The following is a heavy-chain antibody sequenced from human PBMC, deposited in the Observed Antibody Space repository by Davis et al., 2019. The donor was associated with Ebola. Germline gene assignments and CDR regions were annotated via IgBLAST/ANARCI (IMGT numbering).Heavy chain of an antibody. CDR3: AKGSYSSSSSLGY. V-gene: IGHV3-9*01. CDR1: GFTFDDNA. J-gene: IGHJ4*02. Sequence: PGGSLRLSCAASGFTFDDNAMHWVRQAPGKGLEWVSGISWNSGSIGYADSVKGRFTISRDNAKNSLYLQMNSLRAEDTALYYCAKGSYSSSSSLGYWGQGTLVTVSS. D-gene: IGHD6-13*01. CDR2: ISWNSGSI.